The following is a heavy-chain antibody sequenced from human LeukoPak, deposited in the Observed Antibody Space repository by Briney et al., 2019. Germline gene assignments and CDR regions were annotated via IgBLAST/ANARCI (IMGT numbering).Heavy chain of an antibody. J-gene: IGHJ4*02. CDR2: ISYDGSNK. CDR1: GFTFSSYG. CDR3: AKDSYYDSSGSPDY. D-gene: IGHD3-22*01. V-gene: IGHV3-30*18. Sequence: GGSLRLSCAASGFTFSSYGMHWVRQAPGKGLEWVAVISYDGSNKYYADSVKGRFTISRDNSKNTLYLQMNGLRAEDTAVYYCAKDSYYDSSGSPDYWGQGTLVTVSS.